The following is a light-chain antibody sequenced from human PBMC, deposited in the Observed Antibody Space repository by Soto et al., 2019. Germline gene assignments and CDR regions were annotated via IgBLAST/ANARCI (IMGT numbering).Light chain of an antibody. J-gene: IGKJ5*01. Sequence: EVVLTQSPATLSLSPGEGATLSCRVSQSISSSYLSWYQQRPGQAPRLLIYGASTRATGIPARFSGSGRGSGTDFTLTISSLPPEDFAVYYCQQDYNLPITFGRGTRLEIK. CDR2: GAS. CDR3: QQDYNLPIT. V-gene: IGKV3D-7*01. CDR1: QSISSSY.